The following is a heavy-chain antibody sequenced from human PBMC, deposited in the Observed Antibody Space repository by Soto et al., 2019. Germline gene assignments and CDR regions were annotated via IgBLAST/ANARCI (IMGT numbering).Heavy chain of an antibody. Sequence: SGPTLVNPTQTLTLTCTFSGFSLSTSGVGVGWIRQPPGKALEWLALIYWDDDKRYSPSLKSRLTITKDTSKNQVVLTMTNMDPVDTATYYCAHSVTYYDFWSKSFDYWGQGTLVTVSS. V-gene: IGHV2-5*02. CDR2: IYWDDDK. CDR1: GFSLSTSGVG. D-gene: IGHD3-3*01. J-gene: IGHJ4*02. CDR3: AHSVTYYDFWSKSFDY.